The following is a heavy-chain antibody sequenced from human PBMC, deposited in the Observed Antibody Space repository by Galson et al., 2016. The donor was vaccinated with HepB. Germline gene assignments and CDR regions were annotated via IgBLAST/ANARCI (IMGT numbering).Heavy chain of an antibody. CDR2: IGVGSGDI. CDR3: TTDLGRAPLYDYVWGSYRPDY. D-gene: IGHD3-16*02. Sequence: SVKVSCKASGFTFSSSKGKGGRKGRGQRLEWIGWIGVGSGDISYAQKFQERVTITSDTSTSTAYMELSSLRSEDTAVYYCTTDLGRAPLYDYVWGSYRPDYWGQGTLVTVSS. V-gene: IGHV1-58*01. J-gene: IGHJ4*02. CDR1: GFTFSSSK.